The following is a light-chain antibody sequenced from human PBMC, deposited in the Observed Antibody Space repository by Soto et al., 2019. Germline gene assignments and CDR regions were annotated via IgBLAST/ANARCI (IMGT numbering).Light chain of an antibody. Sequence: LTQPASVSGSPGQSITISCTGTSSDVGGYNYVCWYQQHPGKAPKLVISDVSNRPSGVSDRFSGSKSGNTASLSISGLQAEDEADYYCSSYTSSSSYVFGTGTKVTVL. CDR3: SSYTSSSSYV. J-gene: IGLJ1*01. CDR2: DVS. CDR1: SSDVGGYNY. V-gene: IGLV2-14*01.